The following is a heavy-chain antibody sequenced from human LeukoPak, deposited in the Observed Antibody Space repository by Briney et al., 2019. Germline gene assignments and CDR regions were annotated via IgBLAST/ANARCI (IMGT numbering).Heavy chain of an antibody. D-gene: IGHD2-2*01. Sequence: GESLKISCKGSGXSFTTYWIGWVRQMPGKGLEWMGIIYPGDSDTRYSPSFQGQVTISADKSISTAYLQWSSLKASDAAIYYCARRLPAPEAFDIWGQGTMVTVPS. CDR1: GXSFTTYW. CDR2: IYPGDSDT. V-gene: IGHV5-51*01. CDR3: ARRLPAPEAFDI. J-gene: IGHJ3*02.